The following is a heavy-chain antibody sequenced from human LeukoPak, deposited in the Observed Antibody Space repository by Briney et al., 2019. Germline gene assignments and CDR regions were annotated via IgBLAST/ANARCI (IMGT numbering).Heavy chain of an antibody. D-gene: IGHD3-22*01. CDR3: ARPDSSAYDAFDI. J-gene: IGHJ3*02. CDR2: INPNSGGT. V-gene: IGHV1-2*06. Sequence: ASVKVSCKASGYTFTGYYMHWVRQAPGQGLEWMGRINPNSGGTNYAQKFQGRVTMTRDTSISTAYMELSRLRSDDTAVYYCARPDSSAYDAFDIWGQGTMVTVSS. CDR1: GYTFTGYY.